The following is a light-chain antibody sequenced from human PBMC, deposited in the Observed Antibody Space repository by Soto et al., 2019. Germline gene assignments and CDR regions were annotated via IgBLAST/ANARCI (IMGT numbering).Light chain of an antibody. Sequence: QSVLTQPPSASGSPGQSVTISCTGTSSDVGAYKYVSWYQQYPGKAPKLMIYEFSKRPSGVPARFSGSKSGNTASLTVSGLQSEDEADYYCTSYVGSDTWVFGGGTKVTVL. CDR2: EFS. CDR3: TSYVGSDTWV. J-gene: IGLJ3*02. CDR1: SSDVGAYKY. V-gene: IGLV2-8*01.